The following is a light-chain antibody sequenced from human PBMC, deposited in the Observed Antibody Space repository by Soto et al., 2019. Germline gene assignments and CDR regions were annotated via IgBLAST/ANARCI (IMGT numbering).Light chain of an antibody. CDR2: AAS. J-gene: IGKJ1*01. CDR3: QQAYGAPQT. V-gene: IGKV1-39*01. Sequence: DMQVTQSPSSLSASVGDRVTITCRASQSITTFLNWYQQKPGNAPKLLIYAASSLQTGVPSRFSGSGSGTDFTLTISSMQREDFANYYCQQAYGAPQTFGQGTKVDIK. CDR1: QSITTF.